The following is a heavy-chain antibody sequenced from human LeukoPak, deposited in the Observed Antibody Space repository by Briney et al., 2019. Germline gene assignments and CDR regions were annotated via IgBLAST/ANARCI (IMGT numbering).Heavy chain of an antibody. Sequence: GGSLRLSCTASGFTFGHYAMSWVRQAPGTGLEWVGFTRSKAYGGTTEYAASVRGRFTISRDDSKSIAYLQMNSLKTEDTAVYYCTSSRLTMVRGVMHCFDYWGQGTPVTVSS. V-gene: IGHV3-49*04. D-gene: IGHD3-10*01. CDR3: TSSRLTMVRGVMHCFDY. CDR2: TRSKAYGGTT. J-gene: IGHJ4*02. CDR1: GFTFGHYA.